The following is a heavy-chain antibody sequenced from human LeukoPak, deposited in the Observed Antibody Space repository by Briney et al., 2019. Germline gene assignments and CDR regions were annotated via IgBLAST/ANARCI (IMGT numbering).Heavy chain of an antibody. D-gene: IGHD6-13*01. Sequence: GASVKVSCKASGGTFSSYGVSWVRQAPGQGLEWMGRIIPILAITNYAQKFQGRVTITADKSTGTAYMELSSLRAEDTAVYYCASHGRAAASSWFDPWGQGTLVTVSS. J-gene: IGHJ5*02. CDR2: IIPILAIT. CDR1: GGTFSSYG. V-gene: IGHV1-69*04. CDR3: ASHGRAAASSWFDP.